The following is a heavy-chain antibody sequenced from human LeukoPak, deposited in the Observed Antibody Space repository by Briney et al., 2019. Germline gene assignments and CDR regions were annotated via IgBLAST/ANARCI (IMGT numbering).Heavy chain of an antibody. V-gene: IGHV4-4*07. CDR2: IYTSGGT. Sequence: PSETLSLTCTVSGGSISSYYWSWIRQPAGKGLEWIGRIYTSGGTDYNPSLKSRVTMSVDTSKNQFSLKLSSVTAADTAVYYCARDSGQQLVPDNWFDPWGQGTLVTVSS. J-gene: IGHJ5*02. CDR1: GGSISSYY. D-gene: IGHD6-13*01. CDR3: ARDSGQQLVPDNWFDP.